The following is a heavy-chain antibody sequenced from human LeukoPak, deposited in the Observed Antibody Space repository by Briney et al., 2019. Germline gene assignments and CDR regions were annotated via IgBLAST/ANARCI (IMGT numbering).Heavy chain of an antibody. Sequence: SETLSLTCTVSGGSISSSSYYWGWIRQPPGKGLEWIGSIYYSGSTYYNPSLKSRVTISVDTSKNQFSLKLSSVTAADTAVYYCARSGPLFDYWGQGTLVTVSS. CDR2: IYYSGST. CDR1: GGSISSSSYY. CDR3: ARSGPLFDY. J-gene: IGHJ4*02. V-gene: IGHV4-39*01. D-gene: IGHD3-3*01.